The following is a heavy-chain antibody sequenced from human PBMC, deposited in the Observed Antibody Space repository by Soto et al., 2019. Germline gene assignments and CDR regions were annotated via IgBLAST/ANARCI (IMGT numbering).Heavy chain of an antibody. V-gene: IGHV4-34*01. Sequence: SETLSLTCAVYGGSFSGYYWSWIRQPPGKGLEWIGEINHSGSTNYNPSNKSRVTISVDTSKNQFSLKMRSVTAADTAVFYCAGLYPYESSGYHLNYWGQGALVTVSS. J-gene: IGHJ4*02. D-gene: IGHD3-22*01. CDR3: AGLYPYESSGYHLNY. CDR2: INHSGST. CDR1: GGSFSGYY.